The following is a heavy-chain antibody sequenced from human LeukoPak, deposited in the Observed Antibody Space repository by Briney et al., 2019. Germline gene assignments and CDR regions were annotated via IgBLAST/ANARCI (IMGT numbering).Heavy chain of an antibody. Sequence: SETLSLTCALYGGSFSGYYWSWIRQPPGKRLEWIGEINHSGSTNYNPSLKSRVTISVDTSKNQFSLKLSSVTAADTAVYYCARRGYSSSWYGYWGQGTLVTVSS. D-gene: IGHD6-13*01. CDR3: ARRGYSSSWYGY. CDR2: INHSGST. J-gene: IGHJ4*02. V-gene: IGHV4-34*01. CDR1: GGSFSGYY.